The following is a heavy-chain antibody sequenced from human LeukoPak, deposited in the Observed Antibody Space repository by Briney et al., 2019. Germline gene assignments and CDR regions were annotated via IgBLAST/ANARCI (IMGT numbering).Heavy chain of an antibody. V-gene: IGHV1-18*01. CDR3: ARKSYDFWSGYYSFYYYYYMDV. D-gene: IGHD3-3*01. CDR1: GYTFTSYG. CDR2: ISAYNGNT. J-gene: IGHJ6*03. Sequence: ASVKVSCTASGYTFTSYGISWVRQAPGQGLEWMGWISAYNGNTNYAQKLQGRVTMTTDTSTSTAYMELRSLRSDDTAVYYCARKSYDFWSGYYSFYYYYYMDVWGKGTTVTVSS.